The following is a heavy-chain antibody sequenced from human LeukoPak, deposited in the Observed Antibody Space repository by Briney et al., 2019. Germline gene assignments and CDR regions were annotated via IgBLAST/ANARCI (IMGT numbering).Heavy chain of an antibody. CDR1: GGSISSSSYY. Sequence: SETLSLTCTVTGGSISSSSYYWGWIRHPPGKGLEWIGSIYYSGSTYYNPSLKSRATISVDTSKNQFSLKLISVTAADTAVYYCARGHKLTNHKTNTAVEAYYYYYYMDVWGKGTTVTVSS. J-gene: IGHJ6*03. V-gene: IGHV4-39*07. CDR3: ARGHKLTNHKTNTAVEAYYYYYYMDV. CDR2: IYYSGST. D-gene: IGHD5-18*01.